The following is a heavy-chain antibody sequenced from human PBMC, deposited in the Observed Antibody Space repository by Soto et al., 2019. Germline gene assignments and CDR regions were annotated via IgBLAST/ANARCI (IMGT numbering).Heavy chain of an antibody. D-gene: IGHD4-17*01. CDR2: IGVFNGNT. V-gene: IGHV1-18*04. CDR3: AREQTSVFTSRDGMDV. Sequence: ASVKVSCKASGYTFKNYGIGWVRQAPGQGLEWVGRIGVFNGNTNYAQKVQGRVTMTADTSTSTAYMELRSLGSDDTAVYYCAREQTSVFTSRDGMDVWGQGTTVTVSS. CDR1: GYTFKNYG. J-gene: IGHJ6*02.